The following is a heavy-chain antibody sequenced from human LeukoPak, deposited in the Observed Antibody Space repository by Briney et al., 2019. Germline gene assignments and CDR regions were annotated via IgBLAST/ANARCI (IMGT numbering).Heavy chain of an antibody. V-gene: IGHV4-59*01. CDR3: ARDMYYGSGTPLQYGMDV. CDR1: GGSISSYY. Sequence: SETLSLTCTVSGGSISSYYWSWIRQPPGKGLEWIGYIYYSGSTNYNPSLKSRVTISVDTFKNQFSLKLSSVTAADTAVYYCARDMYYGSGTPLQYGMDVWGQGTTVTVSS. D-gene: IGHD3-10*01. CDR2: IYYSGST. J-gene: IGHJ6*02.